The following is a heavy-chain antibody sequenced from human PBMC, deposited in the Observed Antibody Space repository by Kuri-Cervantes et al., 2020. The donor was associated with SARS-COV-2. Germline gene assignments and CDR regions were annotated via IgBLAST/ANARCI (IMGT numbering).Heavy chain of an antibody. J-gene: IGHJ3*02. Sequence: GGSLRLSCAXXGXXFSSYAMXWVRQAPGKGLEXVSVIYSGGSTXXADSVKGRXTISRDNSKNTLYLQMNSLRAXDTAVXYCAXXGITMIVEXXXYNAFDIWGQGTMVTVSS. CDR3: AXXGITMIVEXXXYNAFDI. CDR1: GXXFSSYA. CDR2: IYSGGST. V-gene: IGHV3-53*01. D-gene: IGHD3-22*01.